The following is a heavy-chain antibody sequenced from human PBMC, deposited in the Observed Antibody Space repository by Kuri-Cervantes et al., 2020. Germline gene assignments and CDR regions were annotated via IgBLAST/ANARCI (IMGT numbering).Heavy chain of an antibody. D-gene: IGHD2-15*01. J-gene: IGHJ4*02. CDR3: ARDRGYCSGGSCYSVHYFDY. Sequence: ASVKVSCKASGYNFFSHTMHWVRQAPGQGLEWIGWLNVGNGNTKRSEKFQGRVTITRDTSATTAYMELGSLRFDDTAVYYCARDRGYCSGGSCYSVHYFDYWGQGTLVTVSS. V-gene: IGHV1-3*01. CDR1: GYNFFSHT. CDR2: LNVGNGNT.